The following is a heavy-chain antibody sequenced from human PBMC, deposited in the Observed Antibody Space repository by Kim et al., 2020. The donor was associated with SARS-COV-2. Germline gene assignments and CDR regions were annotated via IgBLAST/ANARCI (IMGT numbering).Heavy chain of an antibody. V-gene: IGHV4-59*01. Sequence: SETLSLTCTVSGGSISSYYWSWIRQPPGKGLEWIGYIYYSGSTNYNPSLKSRVTISVDTSKNQFSLKLSSVTAADTAVYYCARGPAGDYDYYYYYYMDVWGKGTTVTVSS. D-gene: IGHD4-17*01. CDR3: ARGPAGDYDYYYYYYMDV. J-gene: IGHJ6*03. CDR2: IYYSGST. CDR1: GGSISSYY.